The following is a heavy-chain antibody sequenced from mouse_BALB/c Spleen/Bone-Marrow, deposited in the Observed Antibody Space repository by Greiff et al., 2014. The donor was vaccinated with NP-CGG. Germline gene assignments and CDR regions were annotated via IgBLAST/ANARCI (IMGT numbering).Heavy chain of an antibody. D-gene: IGHD2-2*01. Sequence: VQVVESGPGLVAPSQSLSITCTVSGFSLTSYGVHWVRQPPGKGLEWLGVIWAGGSTNYNSALMSRLSISKDNSKSQVFLKMNSLQTDDTAKYFCARDRGFGYDRTMDYWGQGTSVTVSS. CDR1: GFSLTSYG. V-gene: IGHV2-9*02. J-gene: IGHJ4*01. CDR2: IWAGGST. CDR3: ARDRGFGYDRTMDY.